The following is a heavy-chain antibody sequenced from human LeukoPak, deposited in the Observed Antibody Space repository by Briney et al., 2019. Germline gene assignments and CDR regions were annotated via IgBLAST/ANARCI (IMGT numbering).Heavy chain of an antibody. D-gene: IGHD3-3*01. CDR1: GYSFTSYW. V-gene: IGHV5-51*01. CDR2: IYTGDSDT. J-gene: IGHJ4*02. Sequence: GESLKISCKGSGYSFTSYWIGWVRQMPGKGLEWMWIIYTGDSDTRYSPSFQGQVTISADKSISTAYLQWSSLKASDTAMYYCARGPKYDFWSGYPYYFDYWGQGTLVTVSS. CDR3: ARGPKYDFWSGYPYYFDY.